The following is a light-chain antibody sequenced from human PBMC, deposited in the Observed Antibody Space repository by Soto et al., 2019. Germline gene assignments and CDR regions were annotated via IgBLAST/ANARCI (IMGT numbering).Light chain of an antibody. CDR1: ESVGRH. J-gene: IGKJ5*01. CDR3: QQYNNWPPN. V-gene: IGKV3-15*01. CDR2: DAS. Sequence: VVTQSPAPLSVSPGERATLSCRASESVGRHLAWYHQKPGQAPKLIIFDASTRATGVPARFSGSGSGTELTLTVSSLQSEDIAVYFCQQYNNWPPNFCQGTRLEIK.